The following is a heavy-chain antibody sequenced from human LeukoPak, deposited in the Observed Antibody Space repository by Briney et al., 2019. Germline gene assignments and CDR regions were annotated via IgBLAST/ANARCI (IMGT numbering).Heavy chain of an antibody. D-gene: IGHD3-10*01. Sequence: SVKVSCKASGGTFSSYAISWVRQAPGQGLEWMGGIIPIFGTANYAQKFQGRVTMTRDTSISTACMELSSLRSEDTAVYYCARGRGVSLWFGELLSGDYWGQGTLVTVSS. CDR3: ARGRGVSLWFGELLSGDY. V-gene: IGHV1-69*05. J-gene: IGHJ4*02. CDR2: IIPIFGTA. CDR1: GGTFSSYA.